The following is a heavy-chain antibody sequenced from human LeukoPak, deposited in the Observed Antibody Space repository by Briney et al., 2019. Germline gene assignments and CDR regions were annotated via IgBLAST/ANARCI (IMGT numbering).Heavy chain of an antibody. CDR3: VRLRRNSDTSGFYYYYDF. V-gene: IGHV3-21*01. J-gene: IGHJ4*02. CDR2: IRVRSNYI. CDR1: GYTFSSYS. D-gene: IGHD3-22*01. Sequence: GGPLRLSCLASGYTFSSYSINWVRQAPGKGLEWVSSIRVRSNYIYYADSVRGRFRISRDDARDSLFLEMNSLRAEDTAVYYCVRLRRNSDTSGFYYYYDFWGQGTLVTVSS.